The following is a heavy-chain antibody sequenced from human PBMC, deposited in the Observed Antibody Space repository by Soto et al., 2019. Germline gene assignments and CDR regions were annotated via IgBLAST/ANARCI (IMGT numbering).Heavy chain of an antibody. CDR1: GGTFSSYA. CDR2: IIPIFGTA. D-gene: IGHD2-15*01. J-gene: IGHJ3*02. Sequence: SVKVSCKASGGTFSSYAISWVRQAPGQGLEWMGGIIPIFGTANYAQKFQGRVTITADKSTSTAYMELSSLRSEDTAVYYCFSGGSCSATCGGGNAFDIWVQGTMVTVSS. CDR3: FSGGSCSATCGGGNAFDI. V-gene: IGHV1-69*06.